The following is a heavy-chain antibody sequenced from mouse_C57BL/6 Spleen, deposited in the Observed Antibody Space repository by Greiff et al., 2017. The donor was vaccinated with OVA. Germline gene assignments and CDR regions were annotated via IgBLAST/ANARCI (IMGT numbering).Heavy chain of an antibody. CDR3: ATVEGPWAMDD. J-gene: IGHJ4*01. CDR2: IDPSDSNT. CDR1: GYTFTSYW. V-gene: IGHV1-59*01. Sequence: VQLQQPGAELVRPGTSVKLSCKASGYTFTSYWMHWVKQRPGQGLEWIGGIDPSDSNTNYNQKFKGKATLTVDTSSSTAYMQLSSLASEDSSVYCCATVEGPWAMDDGGQGTSVTVSS.